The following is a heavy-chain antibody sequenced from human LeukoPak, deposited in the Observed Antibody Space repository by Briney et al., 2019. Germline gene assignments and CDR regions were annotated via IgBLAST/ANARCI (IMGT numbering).Heavy chain of an antibody. J-gene: IGHJ4*02. CDR1: GFTFSSYA. Sequence: QSGGSLRLSCAASGFTFSSYAMTWVRQAPGRGLEWVSVISGSGGTTYYTDSVKGRFTISRDNSKNTLYLQMNSLRAEDTAVYYCAKGANCGGDCYSYFHYWGQGTLVTVSS. V-gene: IGHV3-23*01. CDR3: AKGANCGGDCYSYFHY. CDR2: ISGSGGTT. D-gene: IGHD2-21*02.